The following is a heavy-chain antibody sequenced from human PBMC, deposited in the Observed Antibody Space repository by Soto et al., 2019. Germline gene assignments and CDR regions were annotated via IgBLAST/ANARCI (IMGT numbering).Heavy chain of an antibody. D-gene: IGHD5-12*01. Sequence: SATLALTCTGSGGSISRYYWSWFRQPPVTGMEWIGYIYYSGSTNYNPSLKSRVTISVDTSKNQFSLKLSSVTAADTAVYYCALDANRGYDLRVLELWCQGSLVTVA. J-gene: IGHJ4*02. CDR1: GGSISRYY. CDR2: IYYSGST. V-gene: IGHV4-59*01. CDR3: ALDANRGYDLRVLEL.